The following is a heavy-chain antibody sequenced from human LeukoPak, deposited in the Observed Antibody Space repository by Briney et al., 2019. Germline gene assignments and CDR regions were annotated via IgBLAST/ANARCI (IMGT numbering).Heavy chain of an antibody. D-gene: IGHD3-9*01. CDR2: IRYDGSNK. CDR1: GFTFSSYG. Sequence: GGSLRLSCAASGFTFSSYGMHWVRQAPGKGLEWVAFIRYDGSNKYYADSVKGRFTISRDNSKNTLYLQMNSLRAEDTAVYYCAKDRDILTETYYFDYWGQGTLVTVSS. J-gene: IGHJ4*02. CDR3: AKDRDILTETYYFDY. V-gene: IGHV3-30*02.